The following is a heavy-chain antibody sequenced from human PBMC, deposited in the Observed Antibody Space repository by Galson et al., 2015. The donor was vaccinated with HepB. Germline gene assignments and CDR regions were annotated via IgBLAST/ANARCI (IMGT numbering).Heavy chain of an antibody. D-gene: IGHD2-15*01. CDR1: GFTFGDYA. CDR3: TRYGYCSGGSCYSELPFDY. Sequence: SLRLSCAASGFTFGDYAMSWFRQAPGKGLEWVGFIRSKAYGGTTEYAASVKGRFTISRDDSKSIAYLQMNSLKTEDTAVYYCTRYGYCSGGSCYSELPFDYWGQGTLVTVSS. CDR2: IRSKAYGGTT. J-gene: IGHJ4*02. V-gene: IGHV3-49*03.